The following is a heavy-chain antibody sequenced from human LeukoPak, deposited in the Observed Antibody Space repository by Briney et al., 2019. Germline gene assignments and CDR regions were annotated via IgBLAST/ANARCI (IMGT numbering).Heavy chain of an antibody. CDR3: ARGRSLTGYYMNWFDP. D-gene: IGHD3-9*01. J-gene: IGHJ5*02. V-gene: IGHV5-51*01. CDR1: GYSFTSYW. Sequence: GESLKISCKGSGYSFTSYWIGWVRQMPGKGLESMEIIYPGDSDTRYSPSFQGQVTISADKSISTAYLQWSSLKASDTAMYYCARGRSLTGYYMNWFDPWGQGTLVTVSS. CDR2: IYPGDSDT.